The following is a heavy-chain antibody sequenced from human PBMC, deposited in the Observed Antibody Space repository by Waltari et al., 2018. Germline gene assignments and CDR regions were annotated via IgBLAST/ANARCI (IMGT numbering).Heavy chain of an antibody. Sequence: EVQLVESGGGLIQPGGSLRLSCAATGFTVRSDYMSWVRQAPGKGLEWISVIHSGGTTYYSDSVKGRFTISRDNSKNTLYLQMNSLRAEDTAVYYCARVQGWPTIPDYWGQGTLVTVSS. V-gene: IGHV3-53*01. CDR3: ARVQGWPTIPDY. CDR2: IHSGGTT. D-gene: IGHD2-15*01. J-gene: IGHJ4*02. CDR1: GFTVRSDY.